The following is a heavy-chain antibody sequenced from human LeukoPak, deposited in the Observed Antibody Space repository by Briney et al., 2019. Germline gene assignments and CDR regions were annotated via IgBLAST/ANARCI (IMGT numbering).Heavy chain of an antibody. V-gene: IGHV4-59*12. CDR1: GGSISSYY. D-gene: IGHD2-8*01. CDR3: ARERWDIVLMVYATNPYYFDY. CDR2: IYYSGST. Sequence: PSETLSLTCTVSGGSISSYYCSWIRQPPGKGLEWIGYIYYSGSTNYNPSLKSRVTISVDTSKNQFSLKLSSVTAADTAVYYCARERWDIVLMVYATNPYYFDYWGQGTLVTVSS. J-gene: IGHJ4*02.